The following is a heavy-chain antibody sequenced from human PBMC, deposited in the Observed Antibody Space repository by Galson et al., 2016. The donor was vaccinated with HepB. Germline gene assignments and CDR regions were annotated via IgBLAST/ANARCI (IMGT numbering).Heavy chain of an antibody. Sequence: SLRLSCAASGFAFSDFYMSWIRQAPGKGLEWVAVMSYTGSDKYYTASVKGRFTISRDNSKGTLYLQMKSLRTDDTALYYCARDAGWSDALDIWGQGTMVTVSS. CDR1: GFAFSDFY. J-gene: IGHJ3*02. V-gene: IGHV3-30-3*01. D-gene: IGHD6-19*01. CDR2: MSYTGSDK. CDR3: ARDAGWSDALDI.